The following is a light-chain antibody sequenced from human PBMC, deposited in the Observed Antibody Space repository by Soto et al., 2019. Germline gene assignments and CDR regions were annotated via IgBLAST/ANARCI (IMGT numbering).Light chain of an antibody. CDR3: QQYGSPPLFT. CDR2: GAS. J-gene: IGKJ3*01. V-gene: IGKV3-20*01. Sequence: EIVLTQSPGTLSLSPGERATLSCRASQSVSSSYLAWYQQKPGQAPRLLIHGASSRATGIPDRFSGSGSGTDFTLTNSRLEPEAFAVYYCQQYGSPPLFTFGPGTNVDIK. CDR1: QSVSSSY.